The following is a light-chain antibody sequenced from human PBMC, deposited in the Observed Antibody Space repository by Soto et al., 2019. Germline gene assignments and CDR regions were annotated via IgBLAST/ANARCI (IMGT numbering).Light chain of an antibody. CDR1: QGVSGY. CDR3: QQSYSTPPYT. J-gene: IGKJ2*01. CDR2: NAA. Sequence: DIQMTQSPSSLSASVGDRVTITCRASQGVSGYLHWYQVKPGKPPKLLIYNAASLQSGVPSRFSGSGYGTGFTLTISSLQPEDFATYYCQQSYSTPPYTFGQGTKLEI. V-gene: IGKV1-39*01.